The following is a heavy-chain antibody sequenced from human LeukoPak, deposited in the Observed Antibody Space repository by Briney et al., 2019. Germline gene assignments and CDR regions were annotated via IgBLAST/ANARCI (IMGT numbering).Heavy chain of an antibody. D-gene: IGHD2-2*01. Sequence: GGSLRLSCAASGITFSSYAMHWVRQAPGKGLEWGAVISYDGSNKYYADSVKGRFTISRDNSKNTLYLQMNSLRAEDTAVYYCARDQRCSSTSCYSLRIYYYYGMDVWGQGTTVTVSS. CDR1: GITFSSYA. CDR2: ISYDGSNK. V-gene: IGHV3-30-3*01. CDR3: ARDQRCSSTSCYSLRIYYYYGMDV. J-gene: IGHJ6*02.